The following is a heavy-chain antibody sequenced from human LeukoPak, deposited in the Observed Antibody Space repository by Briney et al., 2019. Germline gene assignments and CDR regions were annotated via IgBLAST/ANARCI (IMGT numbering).Heavy chain of an antibody. CDR3: ARVTSPYSGSYFDY. Sequence: GGSLRLSCAASGFTFSTYSMTWVRQAPGKGLEWVSSISSGSTYIYYADSVKGRFTISRDNAKNTLYLQMNSLRAEDTAVYYCARVTSPYSGSYFDYWGQGTLVTVSS. CDR1: GFTFSTYS. V-gene: IGHV3-21*01. D-gene: IGHD1-26*01. J-gene: IGHJ4*02. CDR2: ISSGSTYI.